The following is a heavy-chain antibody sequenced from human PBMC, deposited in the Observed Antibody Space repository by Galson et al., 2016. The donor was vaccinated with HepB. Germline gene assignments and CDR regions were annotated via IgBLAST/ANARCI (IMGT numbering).Heavy chain of an antibody. Sequence: LRLSCAASGFTFSSYWMSWIRQAPGKGLEWIGYIYYSGTTYYNLSLKSRVTISVDTSKNQFSLKLSSVTAADTAVYYCASVGRLDFWGCFFVPPFDYWGQGTLVAVSS. CDR2: IYYSGTT. V-gene: IGHV4-59*06. D-gene: IGHD3-3*01. CDR3: ASVGRLDFWGCFFVPPFDY. CDR1: GFTFSSYW. J-gene: IGHJ4*02.